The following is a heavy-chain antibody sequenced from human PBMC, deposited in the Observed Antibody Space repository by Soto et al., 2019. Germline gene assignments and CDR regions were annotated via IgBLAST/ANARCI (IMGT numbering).Heavy chain of an antibody. CDR3: ARQYCSGNSCYRYFDF. D-gene: IGHD2-15*01. Sequence: QVRLVQSGAEVQRPGASLNISCQATGYQFTGSYLHWVRRAPGHGLQWMGMINPDTGSTTYAETFQGRIAMSTDRSAGTVYLGLGSLRSDDTATYYCARQYCSGNSCYRYFDFWGQGTLVTVSS. CDR1: GYQFTGSY. CDR2: INPDTGST. J-gene: IGHJ4*02. V-gene: IGHV1-2*02.